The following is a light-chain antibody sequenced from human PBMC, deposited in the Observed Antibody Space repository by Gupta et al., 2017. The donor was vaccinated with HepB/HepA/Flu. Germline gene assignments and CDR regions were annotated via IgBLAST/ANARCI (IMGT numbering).Light chain of an antibody. CDR1: ALPKQY. V-gene: IGLV3-25*03. J-gene: IGLJ3*02. CDR3: QSADSSGTYWV. Sequence: SYELPPPPSVSVSPGQTASITCSGDALPKQYAYWYQQKPGQAPVLVIYKDSERPSGIPERFSGSSSGTTVTLTISGVQAEDEADYYCQSADSSGTYWVFGGGTKLTVL. CDR2: KDS.